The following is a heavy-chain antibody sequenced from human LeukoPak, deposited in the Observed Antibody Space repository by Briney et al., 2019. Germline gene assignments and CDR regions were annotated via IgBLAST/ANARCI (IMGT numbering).Heavy chain of an antibody. CDR1: GGSISSYY. CDR2: IYTSGST. CDR3: ARYGYSTDFFDY. J-gene: IGHJ4*02. Sequence: SETLSLTCTVSGGSISSYYWSWIRQPAGKGLEWIGRIYTSGSTNYNPSLKSRVTMSVDTSKNQFSLKLTSVTAADAAVYYCARYGYSTDFFDYWGQGTLVTVSS. D-gene: IGHD6-13*01. V-gene: IGHV4-4*07.